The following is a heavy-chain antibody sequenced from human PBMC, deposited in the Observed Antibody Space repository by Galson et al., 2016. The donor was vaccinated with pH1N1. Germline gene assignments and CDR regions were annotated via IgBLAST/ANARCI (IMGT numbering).Heavy chain of an antibody. CDR1: GGSISSRIW. D-gene: IGHD1-26*01. CDR2: VYYGGDT. CDR3: VRGEIGPVGFDP. V-gene: IGHV4-4*02. J-gene: IGHJ5*02. Sequence: LSLTCTVSGGSISSRIWWSWVRQPPGKGLEWIGEVYYGGDTNYSPSLKSRVTLSVDKSHNQFSLHLSSVTAADPAFYYCVRGEIGPVGFDPCGPGILVSVSS.